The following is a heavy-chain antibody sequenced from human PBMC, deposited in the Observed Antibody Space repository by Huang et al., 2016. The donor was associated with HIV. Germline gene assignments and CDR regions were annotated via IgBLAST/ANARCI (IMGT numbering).Heavy chain of an antibody. CDR1: GYTVSELS. V-gene: IGHV1-24*01. D-gene: IGHD2-15*01. J-gene: IGHJ3*02. CDR2: FDPEEGET. Sequence: QVQLVESGAELKKPGASVRVSCKVSGYTVSELSLHWVRQAPEKGLDWMGGFDPEEGETIYAQRFQVRVTMTEDTSTDTAYMELSMLRPEDTAVYYCATSTPDVGAGVLRSAFDIWGQGTMVTVSS. CDR3: ATSTPDVGAGVLRSAFDI.